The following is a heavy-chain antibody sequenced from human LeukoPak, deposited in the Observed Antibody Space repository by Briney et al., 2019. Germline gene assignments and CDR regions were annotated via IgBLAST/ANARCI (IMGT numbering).Heavy chain of an antibody. CDR2: INPNGDGT. V-gene: IGHV1-2*02. J-gene: IGHJ4*02. CDR3: ATVSSGGVGPDY. D-gene: IGHD6-19*01. CDR1: GYTFIGYY. Sequence: ASVKVSCKASGYTFIGYYMHWVRQAPGQGLEWMGWINPNGDGTKYAQNFQGRVTMTRDTSISIAYMELSSLRSEDTAVYYCATVSSGGVGPDYWGQGTLVTVSS.